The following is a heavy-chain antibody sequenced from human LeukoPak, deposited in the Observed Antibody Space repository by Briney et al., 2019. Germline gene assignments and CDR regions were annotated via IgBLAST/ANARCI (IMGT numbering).Heavy chain of an antibody. Sequence: ASQTLSLTCAVSGGSISSGGYYWSWIRQPPGKGLEWIGYIYYSGSTNYNPSLKSRVTISVDTSKNQFSLKLSSVTAADTAVYYCARAGDRYTVTSVGGGYYFDYWGQGTLVTVSS. D-gene: IGHD4-11*01. CDR2: IYYSGST. V-gene: IGHV4-61*08. CDR1: GGSISSGGYY. J-gene: IGHJ4*02. CDR3: ARAGDRYTVTSVGGGYYFDY.